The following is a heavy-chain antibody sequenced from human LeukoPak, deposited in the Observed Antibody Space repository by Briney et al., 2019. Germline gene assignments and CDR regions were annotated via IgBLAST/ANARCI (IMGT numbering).Heavy chain of an antibody. CDR2: VYYSGST. J-gene: IGHJ2*01. D-gene: IGHD3-22*01. Sequence: SETLSLTCTVSGXSIRSYYWSWIRQPPGKGLEAVGFVYYSGSTNYYPSLKSRITISVDASKNQFSLKLSSVTAADTAVYYCVRMDYDTSRVNWYFALWGRGTLVTVSS. CDR1: GXSIRSYY. V-gene: IGHV4-59*01. CDR3: VRMDYDTSRVNWYFAL.